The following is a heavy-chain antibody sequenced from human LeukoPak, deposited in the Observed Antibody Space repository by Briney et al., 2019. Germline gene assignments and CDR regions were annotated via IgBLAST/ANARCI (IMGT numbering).Heavy chain of an antibody. CDR2: ISSGGLTI. Sequence: GGSLRLSCVASGFTFSTYTFHWVRQPPGKGLEWLSYISSGGLTIFYVDSVKGRFTIYRDNNKNAIYLDMTNLRAEDRAVYYCGRDFGYGDYIDFWGQGTLVGVSS. CDR3: GRDFGYGDYIDF. CDR1: GFTFSTYT. J-gene: IGHJ4*02. D-gene: IGHD4/OR15-4a*01. V-gene: IGHV3-48*04.